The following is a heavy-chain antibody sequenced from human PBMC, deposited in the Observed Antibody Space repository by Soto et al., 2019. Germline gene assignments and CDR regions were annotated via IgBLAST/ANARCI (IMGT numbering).Heavy chain of an antibody. Sequence: LRLSCAASGFTFSSYGMHWVRQAPGKGLEWVAVILLDGSNKYYADSVKGRFTISRDNSKNTLYLQMNSLRAADTAVYYCAKDRKTTVTLGLGDYWGQGTLVTVSS. CDR1: GFTFSSYG. CDR3: AKDRKTTVTLGLGDY. CDR2: ILLDGSNK. D-gene: IGHD4-17*01. V-gene: IGHV3-30*18. J-gene: IGHJ4*02.